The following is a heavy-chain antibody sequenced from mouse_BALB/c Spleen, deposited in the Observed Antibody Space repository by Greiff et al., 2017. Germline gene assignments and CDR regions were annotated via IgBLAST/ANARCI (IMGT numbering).Heavy chain of an antibody. CDR2: IDPENGNT. J-gene: IGHJ4*01. V-gene: IGHV14-1*02. D-gene: IGHD1-1*01. CDR1: GFNIKDYY. CDR3: ARSYYGSSYDAMDY. Sequence: EVKLMESGAELVRPGALVKLSCKASGFNIKDYYMHWVKQRPEQGLEWIGWIDPENGNTIYDPKFQGKASITADTSSNTAYLQLSSLTSEDTAVYYCARSYYGSSYDAMDYWGQGTSVTVSS.